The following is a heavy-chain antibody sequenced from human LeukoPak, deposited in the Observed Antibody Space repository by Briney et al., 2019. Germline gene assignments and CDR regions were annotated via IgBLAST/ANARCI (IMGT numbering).Heavy chain of an antibody. J-gene: IGHJ4*02. CDR2: IRSSSSYT. Sequence: PGGSLRLSCAASGFTFSSYSMNWVRQGPGKGLEGVSSIRSSSSYTYYADSVKGRFTISRDNAKNSLYLQMNSLRAEDTAVYYCVRGRGSSWYFDYWGQGTLVTVSS. CDR1: GFTFSSYS. D-gene: IGHD6-13*01. CDR3: VRGRGSSWYFDY. V-gene: IGHV3-21*01.